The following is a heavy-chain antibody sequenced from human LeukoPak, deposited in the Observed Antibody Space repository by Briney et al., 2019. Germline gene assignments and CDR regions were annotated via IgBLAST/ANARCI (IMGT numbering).Heavy chain of an antibody. J-gene: IGHJ4*02. V-gene: IGHV3-30*02. CDR3: AKDRRSGEPSNLGY. CDR1: GFTFSSYG. Sequence: GGSLRLSCAASGFTFSSYGMHWVRQAPGKGLEWVAVIWYDGSKKYYADSVKGRFTISRDNSKNTLYLQMNSLRAEDTAVYYCAKDRRSGEPSNLGYWGQGTLVTVSS. D-gene: IGHD3-16*01. CDR2: IWYDGSKK.